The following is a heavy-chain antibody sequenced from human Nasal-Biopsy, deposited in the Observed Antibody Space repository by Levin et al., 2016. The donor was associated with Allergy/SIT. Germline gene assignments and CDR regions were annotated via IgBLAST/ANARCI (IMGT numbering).Heavy chain of an antibody. CDR1: GYSFPIYY. Sequence: ASVKVSCKASGYSFPIYYMHWVRQAPGQGLEWMGLIKPTGGSTTYAQKFQGRVTLTSDTSTSTVYMELSSLRPEDTAVYYCARENVFNDYWGQGTLVTVSS. V-gene: IGHV1-46*01. CDR3: ARENVFNDY. CDR2: IKPTGGST. J-gene: IGHJ4*02.